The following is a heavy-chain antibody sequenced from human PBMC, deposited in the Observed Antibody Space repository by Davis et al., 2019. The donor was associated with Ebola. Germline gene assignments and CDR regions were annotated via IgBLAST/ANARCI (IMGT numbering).Heavy chain of an antibody. D-gene: IGHD5-12*01. V-gene: IGHV3-11*01. Sequence: PGGSLRLSCAASGFTFSDYYMSWIRQAPGHVLLWLSYISSSGSTIYYADSVKGRFTISRDNAKNSLYLQMNSLRAEDTAVYYCARVVWDSGYDRRIDYWGQGTLVTVSS. CDR3: ARVVWDSGYDRRIDY. J-gene: IGHJ4*02. CDR2: ISSSGSTI. CDR1: GFTFSDYY.